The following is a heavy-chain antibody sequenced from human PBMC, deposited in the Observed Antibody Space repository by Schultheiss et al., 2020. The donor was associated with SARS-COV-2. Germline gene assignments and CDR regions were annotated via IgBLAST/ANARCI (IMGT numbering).Heavy chain of an antibody. CDR3: AKDIGYCSSTSCYTPYYYGMDV. J-gene: IGHJ6*02. V-gene: IGHV3-30*18. Sequence: GESLKISCAASGFTFSSYAMSWVRQAPGKGLEWVAVISYDGSNKYYADSVKGRFTISRDNSKNTLYLQMNSLRAEDTALYYCAKDIGYCSSTSCYTPYYYGMDVWGQGTTVTVSS. CDR2: ISYDGSNK. CDR1: GFTFSSYA. D-gene: IGHD2-2*02.